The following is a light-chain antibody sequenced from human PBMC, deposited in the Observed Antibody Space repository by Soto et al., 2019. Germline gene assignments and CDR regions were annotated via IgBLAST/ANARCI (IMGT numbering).Light chain of an antibody. J-gene: IGKJ1*01. CDR2: GAS. V-gene: IGKV3-20*01. Sequence: EIVLTQSPGTLSLSPGERATLSCRASQSVSSSYLAWYQQKPGQAPRLLIYGASSRATGIPDRFSGSGSGKDFTLTISRLEPEDFAVYYFQQYGSPPPRTFGQGSKV. CDR3: QQYGSPPPRT. CDR1: QSVSSSY.